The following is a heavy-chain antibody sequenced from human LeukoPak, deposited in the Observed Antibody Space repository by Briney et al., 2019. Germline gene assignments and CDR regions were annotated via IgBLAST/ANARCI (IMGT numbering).Heavy chain of an antibody. Sequence: GRSLRLSCAASGFTFSSHGMHWVRQAPGKGLEWVAVLWYDGRTKYYAESVKGRFTISRDNSKYTLYLQMNSLRAEDTAVYYCANDGFSSSWYPSGYWGQGTLVTVSS. CDR1: GFTFSSHG. V-gene: IGHV3-33*06. J-gene: IGHJ4*02. D-gene: IGHD6-13*01. CDR2: LWYDGRTK. CDR3: ANDGFSSSWYPSGY.